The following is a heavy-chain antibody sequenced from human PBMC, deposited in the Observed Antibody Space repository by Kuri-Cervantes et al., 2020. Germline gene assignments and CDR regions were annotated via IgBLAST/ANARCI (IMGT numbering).Heavy chain of an antibody. CDR2: ISYDGSNK. CDR1: GFTLSSYG. J-gene: IGHJ4*02. D-gene: IGHD1-7*01. CDR3: ARVGTGTSWSYFDY. V-gene: IGHV3-30*12. Sequence: GGSLRLSCAASGFTLSSYGMHWVRQAPGKGLEWVAVISYDGSNKYYADSVKGRFTISRDNSKNTLYLQMNSLRAEDTAVYYCARVGTGTSWSYFDYWGQGTLVTVSS.